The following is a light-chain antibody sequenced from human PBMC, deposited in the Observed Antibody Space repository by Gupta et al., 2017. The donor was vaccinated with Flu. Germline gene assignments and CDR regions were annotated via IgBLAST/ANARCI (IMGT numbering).Light chain of an antibody. CDR2: GAS. V-gene: IGKV3-20*01. CDR3: QQYGSSPRT. CDR1: QSVSSSY. J-gene: IGKJ1*01. Sequence: ERATLSCMAIQSVSSSYLAWYQQKPGQAPMLLMYGASSRATGIPDRFSGSGSGTDFTLTISRLEPEDFAVYYCQQYGSSPRTFGQGTKVEIK.